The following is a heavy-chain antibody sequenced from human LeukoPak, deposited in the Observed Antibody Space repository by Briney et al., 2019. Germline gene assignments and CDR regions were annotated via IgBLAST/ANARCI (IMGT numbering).Heavy chain of an antibody. CDR1: GFTVSSSY. J-gene: IGHJ2*01. CDR2: IYSGGST. Sequence: GGSLRLSCAASGFTVSSSYMSWVRQAPGKGLEWVSVIYSGGSTYYADSVKGRFAISRDNSQNTLYLQMNSLRAEDTAVYYCARGSHYDSSGFILFDLWGRGTLVTVSS. CDR3: ARGSHYDSSGFILFDL. V-gene: IGHV3-66*01. D-gene: IGHD3-22*01.